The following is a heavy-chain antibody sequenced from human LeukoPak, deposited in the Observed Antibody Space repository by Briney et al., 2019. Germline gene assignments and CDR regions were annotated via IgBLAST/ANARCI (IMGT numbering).Heavy chain of an antibody. J-gene: IGHJ6*02. D-gene: IGHD2-15*01. CDR2: IYYSGST. V-gene: IGHV4-59*08. CDR1: GGSISSYY. CDR3: ARHAPSDIVVVVAATLSRPDHGMDV. Sequence: SETLSLTCTVSGGSISSYYWSWIRQPPGKGLEWIGYIYYSGSTNHNPSLKSRVTISVDTSKNQFSLKLSSVTAADTAVYYCARHAPSDIVVVVAATLSRPDHGMDVWGQGTTVTVSS.